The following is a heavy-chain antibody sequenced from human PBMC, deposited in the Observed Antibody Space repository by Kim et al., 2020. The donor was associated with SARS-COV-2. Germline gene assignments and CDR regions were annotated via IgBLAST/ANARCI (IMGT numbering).Heavy chain of an antibody. Sequence: AGETYYPDSVKGRFTISRENAKNSVYLQMKSLRAGDSAVYYCARDQHSGSFDPWGQGTLVTVSS. CDR2: AGET. J-gene: IGHJ5*02. D-gene: IGHD5-12*01. CDR3: ARDQHSGSFDP. V-gene: IGHV3-13*01.